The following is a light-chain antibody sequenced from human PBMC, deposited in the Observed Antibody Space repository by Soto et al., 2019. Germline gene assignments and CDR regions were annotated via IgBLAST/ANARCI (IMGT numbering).Light chain of an antibody. V-gene: IGKV1-39*01. CDR2: AAS. Sequence: DIQMTQSPSSLSASVGDRVTITCRASQSVSSYLNWYQQKPGKAPKLLIYAASRLQSGVPSRFSGSGYGTDFTLTSSSLQPEDFDTYFCQQSYSPLFTFGHGTKVDIK. CDR1: QSVSSY. CDR3: QQSYSPLFT. J-gene: IGKJ3*01.